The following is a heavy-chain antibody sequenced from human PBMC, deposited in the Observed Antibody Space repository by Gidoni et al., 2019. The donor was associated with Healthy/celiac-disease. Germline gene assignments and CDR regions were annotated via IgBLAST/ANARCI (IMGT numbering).Heavy chain of an antibody. CDR3: ARAHGGTFGGVIVISYFDY. J-gene: IGHJ4*02. Sequence: AKAVYGRFTTSRDNAKNSLYLQMNSLRAEDTAVYYCARAHGGTFGGVIVISYFDYWGQGTLVTVSS. D-gene: IGHD3-16*02. V-gene: IGHV3-11*06.